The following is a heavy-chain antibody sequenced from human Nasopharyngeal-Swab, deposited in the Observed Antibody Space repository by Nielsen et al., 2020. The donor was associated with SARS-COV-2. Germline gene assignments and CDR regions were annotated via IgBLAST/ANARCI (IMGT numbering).Heavy chain of an antibody. Sequence: SETLSLTCTVSGGSISSYYWSWIRQPPGKGLEWIGYIHYSGSTNYNPSLKSRVTISVDTSKNQFSLKLSSVTAADTAVYYCARGGGLGYYDFWSGYSQTSDAFDIWGQGTMVTVSS. J-gene: IGHJ3*02. V-gene: IGHV4-59*01. CDR2: IHYSGST. CDR3: ARGGGLGYYDFWSGYSQTSDAFDI. D-gene: IGHD3-3*01. CDR1: GGSISSYY.